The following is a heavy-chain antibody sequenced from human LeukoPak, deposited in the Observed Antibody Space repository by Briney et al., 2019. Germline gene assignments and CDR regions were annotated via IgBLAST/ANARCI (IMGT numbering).Heavy chain of an antibody. J-gene: IGHJ4*02. CDR3: ARVRVATTYYFDY. CDR2: ISSSGSTI. V-gene: IGHV3-48*04. CDR1: GFTFSSYA. D-gene: IGHD5-12*01. Sequence: GGSLRLSCAASGFTFSSYAMSWVRQAPGKGLEWVSGISSSGSTIYYADSVKGRFTISRDNAKNSLYLQMNSLRAEDTAVYYCARVRVATTYYFDYWGQGTLVTVSS.